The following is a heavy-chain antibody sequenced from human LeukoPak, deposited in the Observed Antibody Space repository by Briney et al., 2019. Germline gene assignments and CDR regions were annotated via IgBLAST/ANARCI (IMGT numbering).Heavy chain of an antibody. Sequence: GGSLRLSCAASGFTFTSYTMTWVRQAPGKGLEWVSGISDSGGSTHYADSVKGRFTISRDNAKNSLYLQMNSLRVEDTAMYYCAKLAKYFYGSETYYFFEHWGQGTPVTASS. CDR1: GFTFTSYT. V-gene: IGHV3-23*01. CDR3: AKLAKYFYGSETYYFFEH. J-gene: IGHJ4*02. CDR2: ISDSGGST. D-gene: IGHD3-10*01.